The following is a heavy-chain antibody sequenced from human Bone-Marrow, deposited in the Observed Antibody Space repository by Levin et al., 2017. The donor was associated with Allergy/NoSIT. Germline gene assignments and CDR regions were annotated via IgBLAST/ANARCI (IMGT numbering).Heavy chain of an antibody. CDR3: ARERGGGSCRAYYYYGMDG. Sequence: GGSLRLSCAASGFTFSSYSMNWVRQAPGKGLEWVSSISSSSSYIYYADSVKGRITISRDNAKNSLYLQMNSLRAEDTAVYYCARERGGGSCRAYYYYGMDGWGQGTTVTVSS. D-gene: IGHD2-15*01. J-gene: IGHJ6*02. V-gene: IGHV3-21*01. CDR1: GFTFSSYS. CDR2: ISSSSSYI.